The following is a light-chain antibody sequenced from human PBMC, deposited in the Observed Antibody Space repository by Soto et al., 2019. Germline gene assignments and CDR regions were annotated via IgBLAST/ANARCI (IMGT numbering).Light chain of an antibody. V-gene: IGKV3-15*01. Sequence: EVVMTQSPATLSVSPGERVTLSCRASQSVRSPLAWSLQKPGQAPRLLIYGASTRATDIPARFSGSGSGTEFTLAISSLQSEDFAVYYCQQYDNWPPLTFGGGTKVEIK. CDR1: QSVRSP. J-gene: IGKJ4*01. CDR3: QQYDNWPPLT. CDR2: GAS.